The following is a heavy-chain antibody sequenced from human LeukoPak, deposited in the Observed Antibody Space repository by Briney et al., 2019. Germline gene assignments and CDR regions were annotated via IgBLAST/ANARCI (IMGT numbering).Heavy chain of an antibody. CDR1: GGSISSSSYY. V-gene: IGHV4-61*05. D-gene: IGHD3-10*01. J-gene: IGHJ6*02. Sequence: SDTLSLTCTVSGGSISSSSYYWGWIRQPPGKGLEWIGYIYHSGSTNYNPSLKSRVTISVDTSKNQFSLRLSSVTAADTAVYYCARQDYYGSGNYVYYYGLDVWGQGTTVTVSS. CDR2: IYHSGST. CDR3: ARQDYYGSGNYVYYYGLDV.